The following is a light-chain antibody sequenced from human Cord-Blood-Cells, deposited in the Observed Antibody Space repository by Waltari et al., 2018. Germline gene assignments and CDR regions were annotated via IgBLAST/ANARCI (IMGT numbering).Light chain of an antibody. Sequence: EIVMTQCPATLSVSPGERATLSCRASQSVSSNLAWYQQKPGQAPRLLIYGASTRATGIPARFSGSGSGTEFTLTISSLQSEDFAVYYCQQYNNWTPYTFGQGTKLEIK. CDR2: GAS. CDR3: QQYNNWTPYT. V-gene: IGKV3-15*01. CDR1: QSVSSN. J-gene: IGKJ2*01.